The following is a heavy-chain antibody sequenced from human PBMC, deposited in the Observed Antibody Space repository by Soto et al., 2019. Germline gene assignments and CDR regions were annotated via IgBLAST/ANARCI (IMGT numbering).Heavy chain of an antibody. CDR1: GFTFDVYA. Sequence: EVQLVESGGGWVQPGRSLRLSCAASGFTFDVYAMHWVRQAPGKGLEWVSGINYNSGSVGYADSVKGRFTISRDNAKNSLHLQMNRLRAEDTAVYYCAKDISLRGWVYLDVEYWGQGTLVTVSP. D-gene: IGHD3-9*01. J-gene: IGHJ4*02. CDR2: INYNSGSV. CDR3: AKDISLRGWVYLDVEY. V-gene: IGHV3-9*01.